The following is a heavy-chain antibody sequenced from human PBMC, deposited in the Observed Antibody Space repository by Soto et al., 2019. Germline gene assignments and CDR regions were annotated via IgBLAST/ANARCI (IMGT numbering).Heavy chain of an antibody. CDR3: AKIGRGGSGYGMLDY. Sequence: QVQLQQWGAGLLKPSETMSLTCAVYGGSFSGYYWSWIRQPPGKGLEWIGEINHSGSTNYNPSLKSRVTISVDTSKNQFSLKLSSVTAADTAVYYCAKIGRGGSGYGMLDYWGQGTLVTVSS. V-gene: IGHV4-34*01. D-gene: IGHD3-22*01. CDR2: INHSGST. J-gene: IGHJ4*02. CDR1: GGSFSGYY.